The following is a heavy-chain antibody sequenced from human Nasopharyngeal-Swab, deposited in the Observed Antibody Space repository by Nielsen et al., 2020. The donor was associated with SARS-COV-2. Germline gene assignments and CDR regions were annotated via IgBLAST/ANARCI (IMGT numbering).Heavy chain of an antibody. V-gene: IGHV2-70*11. D-gene: IGHD2/OR15-2a*01. CDR3: ARTPYSTRGLDFDY. CDR2: IDWDDDK. CDR1: GFSLSTSGMC. J-gene: IGHJ4*02. Sequence: SGPTLVKPPQTLTLTCTFSGFSLSTSGMCVSWIRQPPGKALEWLARIDWDDDKYYSTSLKTRLTISKDTSKNQVVLTMTNVDPVDTATYYCARTPYSTRGLDFDYWGQGTLVTVSS.